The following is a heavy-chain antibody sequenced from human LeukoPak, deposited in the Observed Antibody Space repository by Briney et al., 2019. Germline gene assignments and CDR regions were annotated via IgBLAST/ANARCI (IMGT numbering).Heavy chain of an antibody. V-gene: IGHV3-43*02. D-gene: IGHD3-22*01. CDR1: GFTFDDYA. CDR2: ISGDGGST. J-gene: IGHJ3*02. CDR3: AKAYYYDSSGYPTGEYDAFDI. Sequence: GGSLSLSCAASGFTFDDYAMHWVRQAPGKGLEWVSLISGDGGSTYYADSVKGRFTISRDNSKNSLYLQMNSLRTEDTALYYCAKAYYYDSSGYPTGEYDAFDIWGQGTMVTVSS.